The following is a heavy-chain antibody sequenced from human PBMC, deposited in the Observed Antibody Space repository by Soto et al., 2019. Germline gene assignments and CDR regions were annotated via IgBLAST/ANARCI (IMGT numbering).Heavy chain of an antibody. V-gene: IGHV4-34*01. J-gene: IGHJ6*02. CDR3: ARGPASSFYYYYYGMDV. CDR2: INHSGST. Sequence: SETLSLTCAVYGGSFSGYYWSWIRQPPGKGLEWIGEINHSGSTNYNPSLKSRVTISVDTSKNQFSLKLSSVTAADTAVYYCARGPASSFYYYYYGMDVWGQGTTDPVS. CDR1: GGSFSGYY.